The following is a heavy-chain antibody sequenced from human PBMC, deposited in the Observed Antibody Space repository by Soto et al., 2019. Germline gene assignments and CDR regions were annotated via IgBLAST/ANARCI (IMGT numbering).Heavy chain of an antibody. V-gene: IGHV3-11*05. CDR3: ARDQWLSPTY. CDR1: GFTFSDYY. Sequence: PGGSLRLSCAASGFTFSDYYMSWIRQAPGKGLEWVSNISNNSSYKNYADSVKGRFTISRDNAKNSLYLQMNSLRAEDTAVYYCARDQWLSPTYWGQGTLVTVSS. CDR2: ISNNSSYK. J-gene: IGHJ4*02. D-gene: IGHD6-19*01.